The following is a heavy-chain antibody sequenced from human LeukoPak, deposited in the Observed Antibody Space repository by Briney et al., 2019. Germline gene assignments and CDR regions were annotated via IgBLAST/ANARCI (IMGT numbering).Heavy chain of an antibody. CDR3: TTDRGIESRPVFDS. D-gene: IGHD2-21*01. CDR1: GFTFSNAW. V-gene: IGHV3-15*01. Sequence: GGSLRLSCAASGFTFSNAWMSSVRQAPGKGLEWVGRIKSKTDGGTTDYAAPVKGRFTISRDDSKNTLYLQMSSLKTEDTAVYYCTTDRGIESRPVFDSWGQGTMVTVSS. J-gene: IGHJ4*02. CDR2: IKSKTDGGTT.